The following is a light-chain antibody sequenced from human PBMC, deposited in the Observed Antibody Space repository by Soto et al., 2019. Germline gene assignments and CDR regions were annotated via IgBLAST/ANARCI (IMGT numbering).Light chain of an antibody. V-gene: IGKV3-15*01. CDR1: QSVSSN. CDR3: QHYNNWPPMYT. CDR2: GAS. Sequence: EMVMTQSPATLSVSPGERATLSCRASQSVSSNLAWYQQKPGQAPRLLIYGASTRATGIPARFSGSGSGTEFTLTISSLQSEDFAVSYCQHYNNWPPMYTFGQGAKLEIK. J-gene: IGKJ2*01.